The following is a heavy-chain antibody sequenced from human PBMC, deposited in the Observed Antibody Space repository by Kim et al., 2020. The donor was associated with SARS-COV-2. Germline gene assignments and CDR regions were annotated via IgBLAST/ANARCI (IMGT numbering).Heavy chain of an antibody. V-gene: IGHV3-30*01. J-gene: IGHJ6*02. Sequence: SVKGRFTISRDNSKNTLYLQMNSLRAEDTAVYYCARDFGSSDYYYYGMDVWGQGTTVTVSS. D-gene: IGHD1-26*01. CDR3: ARDFGSSDYYYYGMDV.